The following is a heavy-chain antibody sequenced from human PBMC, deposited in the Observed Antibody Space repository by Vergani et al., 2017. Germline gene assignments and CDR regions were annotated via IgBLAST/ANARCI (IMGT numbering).Heavy chain of an antibody. Sequence: QVQLVQSGAEVKKPGSSVKVSCKASGGTFSSYTISWVRQAPGQGLEWMGRIIPILGIANYAQKFQGRVTITADKSTSTAYMELSSLRSEDTAVYYCARVDCSSTSCYDYYYYMDVWGKGTTVTVSS. CDR2: IIPILGIA. CDR3: ARVDCSSTSCYDYYYYMDV. CDR1: GGTFSSYT. D-gene: IGHD2-2*01. V-gene: IGHV1-69*02. J-gene: IGHJ6*03.